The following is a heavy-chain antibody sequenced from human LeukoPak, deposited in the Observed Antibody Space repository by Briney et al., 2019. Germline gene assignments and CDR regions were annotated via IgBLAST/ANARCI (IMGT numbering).Heavy chain of an antibody. CDR3: ARDAPPYYFDY. J-gene: IGHJ4*02. V-gene: IGHV4-59*01. CDR1: GGSISGYY. Sequence: SETLSLTCTVSGGSISGYYWSWIRQPPGKGLEWIGYIYYSGSTNYNPSLKSRVTISVDTSQNQFSLKLSSVTAADTAVYYCARDAPPYYFDYWGQGTLVTVSS. CDR2: IYYSGST.